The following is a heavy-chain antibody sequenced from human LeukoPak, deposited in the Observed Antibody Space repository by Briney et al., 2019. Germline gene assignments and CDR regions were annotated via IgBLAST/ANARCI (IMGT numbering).Heavy chain of an antibody. J-gene: IGHJ4*02. D-gene: IGHD2-15*01. CDR2: ISSSGSTI. CDR1: GFIFSGYS. V-gene: IGHV3-48*01. CDR3: AKDFGRRGYPDYYFDY. Sequence: GGSLRLSCAASGFIFSGYSINWVRQAPGKGLEWVSYISSSGSTIYYADSVKGRFTISRDNSKNTLYLQMNSLRAEDTAVYYCAKDFGRRGYPDYYFDYWGQGTLVTVSS.